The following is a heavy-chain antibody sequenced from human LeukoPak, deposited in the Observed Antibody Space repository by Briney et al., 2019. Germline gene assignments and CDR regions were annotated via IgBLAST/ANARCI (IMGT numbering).Heavy chain of an antibody. CDR2: MHGSGRT. CDR1: GGSISNYY. D-gene: IGHD3-22*01. J-gene: IGHJ4*02. CDR3: ARENYSDSRLDY. V-gene: IGHV4-4*07. Sequence: TSETLSLTCSVSGGSISNYYWSWIRQPAGKGLEWIGRMHGSGRTNYNPSLQSRVTMSLDTSKNQFSLKLRSVTAADTAVYYCARENYSDSRLDYWGRGTLVTVSS.